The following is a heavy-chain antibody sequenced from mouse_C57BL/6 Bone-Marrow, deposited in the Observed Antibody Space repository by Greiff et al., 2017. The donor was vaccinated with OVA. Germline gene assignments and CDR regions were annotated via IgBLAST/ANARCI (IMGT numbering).Heavy chain of an antibody. CDR2: INPYNGGT. CDR1: GYTFTDYY. CDR3: ARDYYSNSFAY. V-gene: IGHV1-19*01. D-gene: IGHD2-5*01. J-gene: IGHJ3*01. Sequence: EVQLQESGPVLVKPGASVKMSCKASGYTFTDYYMNWVKQSHGKSLEWIGVINPYNGGTSYNQKFKGKAPLTVEKSSSTAYMELNSLTSEDSAVYYCARDYYSNSFAYWGQGTLVTVSA.